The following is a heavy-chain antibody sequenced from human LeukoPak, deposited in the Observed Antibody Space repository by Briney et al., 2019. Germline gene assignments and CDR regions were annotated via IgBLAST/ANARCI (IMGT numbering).Heavy chain of an antibody. CDR2: MYLSGTT. Sequence: PSGTLSLTCTVSGDSINSLDLWSWVRQPRGKGLEWIGEMYLSGTTHSNPSVKSRVTISIDKSKNQFFLNLSSVTAADTAVYYCAGLVGRYTSGLYYYYFDYWGQGTLVTVSS. D-gene: IGHD1-26*01. CDR1: GDSINSLDL. CDR3: AGLVGRYTSGLYYYYFDY. J-gene: IGHJ4*02. V-gene: IGHV4-4*02.